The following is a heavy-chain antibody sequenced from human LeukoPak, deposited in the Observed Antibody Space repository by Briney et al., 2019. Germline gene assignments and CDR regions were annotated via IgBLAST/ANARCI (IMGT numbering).Heavy chain of an antibody. D-gene: IGHD4/OR15-4a*01. CDR3: VRVSRIDYGANPEGDV. CDR2: KSVSGHT. V-gene: IGHV4-38-2*02. Sequence: SETLSLTCTVSGYSITSGYDWGWIRPPPGKGLEWIGRKSVSGHTNYRSSLESRVTMSVDTSKNQFSLRLTSVTTADTAVYYCVRVSRIDYGANPEGDVWGKGITVIVSS. J-gene: IGHJ6*04. CDR1: GYSITSGYD.